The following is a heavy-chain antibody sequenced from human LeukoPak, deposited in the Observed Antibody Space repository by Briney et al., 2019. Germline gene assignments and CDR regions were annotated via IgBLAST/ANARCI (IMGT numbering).Heavy chain of an antibody. Sequence: GGSLRLSCAASGFTFSSFAMSWVRQAPGKGLEWVANINQDGSEKYYVHSVKGRFPISRDFPKNSPFPQIKSLRPEDTSVYYCGRINSGRHLGDAFDIWGEGRTVTVCS. CDR3: GRINSGRHLGDAFDI. D-gene: IGHD1-26*01. V-gene: IGHV3-7*01. J-gene: IGHJ3*02. CDR1: GFTFSSFA. CDR2: INQDGSEK.